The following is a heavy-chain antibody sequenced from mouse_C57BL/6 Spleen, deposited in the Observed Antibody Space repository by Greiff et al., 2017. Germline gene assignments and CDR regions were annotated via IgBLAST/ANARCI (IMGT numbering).Heavy chain of an antibody. CDR3: ARGIDYGSSYVRDYAMDY. V-gene: IGHV1-63*01. CDR1: GYTFTNYW. D-gene: IGHD1-1*01. J-gene: IGHJ4*01. Sequence: VQLQQSGAELVRPGTSVKMSCKASGYTFTNYWIGWAKQRPGHGLEWIGDIYPGGGYTNYNEKFKGKATLTADKSSSTAYMQFSSLTSEDSAIYYCARGIDYGSSYVRDYAMDYWGQGTSVTVSS. CDR2: IYPGGGYT.